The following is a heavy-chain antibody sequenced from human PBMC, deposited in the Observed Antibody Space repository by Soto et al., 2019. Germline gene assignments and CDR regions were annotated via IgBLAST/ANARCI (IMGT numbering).Heavy chain of an antibody. D-gene: IGHD2-2*01. CDR1: GFTFSDYA. V-gene: IGHV3-23*01. Sequence: EVQLLESGGGLVQPGGSLRLSCAASGFTFSDYAMSWVRQAPGKGLEWVPAIDGSSATTNYADSVKGRFTISRDNSKNTLFLHMSGLRAEDTAVYYCARDRRPSIYSGLAVWGQGTTVIVSS. J-gene: IGHJ6*02. CDR2: IDGSSATT. CDR3: ARDRRPSIYSGLAV.